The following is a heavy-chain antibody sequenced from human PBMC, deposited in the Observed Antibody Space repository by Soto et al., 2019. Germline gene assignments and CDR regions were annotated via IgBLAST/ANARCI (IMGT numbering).Heavy chain of an antibody. Sequence: QVQLVESGGGVVQPGRSLRLSCAASGFTFSSYAMHWVRQAPGKGLEWVAVISYDGSNKYYADSVKGRFTISRDNSKNTLYLQMNSLRAEDTAVYYCAREAKDYDYVWGSYRYRGHYFDYWGQGTLVTVSS. CDR2: ISYDGSNK. CDR3: AREAKDYDYVWGSYRYRGHYFDY. J-gene: IGHJ4*02. CDR1: GFTFSSYA. D-gene: IGHD3-16*02. V-gene: IGHV3-30-3*01.